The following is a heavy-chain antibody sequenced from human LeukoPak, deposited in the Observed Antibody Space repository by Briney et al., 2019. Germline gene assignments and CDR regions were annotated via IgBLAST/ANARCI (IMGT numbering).Heavy chain of an antibody. Sequence: GGSLRLSCAASGFTVSSNYMSWVRQAPGKGLEWVSVIYSGGSTYYADSVKGRFTISRDNSKNTLYLQMNSLRAEDTAVCYCARECGGDCSTAFDYWGQGTLVTVSS. CDR3: ARECGGDCSTAFDY. D-gene: IGHD2-21*02. J-gene: IGHJ4*02. CDR1: GFTVSSNY. CDR2: IYSGGST. V-gene: IGHV3-66*01.